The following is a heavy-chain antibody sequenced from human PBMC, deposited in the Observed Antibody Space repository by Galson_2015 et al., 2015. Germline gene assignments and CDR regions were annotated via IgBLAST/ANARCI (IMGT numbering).Heavy chain of an antibody. CDR2: VSWNSGTI. J-gene: IGHJ3*01. CDR1: GFSFDDYA. CDR3: AKAYGYCSTTSCRNDAFDL. V-gene: IGHV3-9*01. Sequence: SLRLSCAASGFSFDDYAMHWVRQAPGKGLEWVSGVSWNSGTIGYADSVKGRFTISRDTTKNSLDLQMNSLRAEDTTLYFCAKAYGYCSTTSCRNDAFDLWGQGTMVTVSS. D-gene: IGHD2-2*01.